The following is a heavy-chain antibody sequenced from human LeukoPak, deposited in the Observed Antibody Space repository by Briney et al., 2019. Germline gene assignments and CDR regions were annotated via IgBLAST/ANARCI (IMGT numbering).Heavy chain of an antibody. D-gene: IGHD5-24*01. CDR3: AKDRDGYNFPGY. Sequence: GGSLRLSCAASGFTFSSYGMHWGRQAPGKGLGWVGVIGYDGTNICYADSVTGRFTNSRDNSKSTLYLQMNSLKAEDTAVYYCAKDRDGYNFPGYWGQGTLVTVSS. V-gene: IGHV3-33*06. J-gene: IGHJ4*02. CDR2: IGYDGTNI. CDR1: GFTFSSYG.